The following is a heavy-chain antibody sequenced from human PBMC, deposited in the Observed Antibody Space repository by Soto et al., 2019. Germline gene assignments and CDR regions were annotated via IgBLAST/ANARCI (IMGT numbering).Heavy chain of an antibody. J-gene: IGHJ6*02. D-gene: IGHD3-22*01. CDR3: AKGIVGHYYYYGMVV. CDR2: ISYDGSNK. V-gene: IGHV3-30*18. CDR1: GFTFSSYG. Sequence: QVQLVESGGGVVQPGRSLRLSCAASGFTFSSYGMHWVRQAPGKGLEWVAVISYDGSNKYYADSVKGRFTISRDNSKNTLYLQMNSLRAEDTAVYYCAKGIVGHYYYYGMVVWGQGTTVTVSS.